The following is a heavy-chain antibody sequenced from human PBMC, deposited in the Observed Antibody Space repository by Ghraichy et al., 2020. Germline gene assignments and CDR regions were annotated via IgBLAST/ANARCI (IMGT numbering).Heavy chain of an antibody. J-gene: IGHJ4*02. V-gene: IGHV3-48*03. CDR2: ITSRGNT. CDR1: GFTFSSYE. Sequence: LTCVGSGFTFSSYEMNWVRQAPGKGLEWICYITSRGNTYYADSVKGRFTISRDNAKNSVYLQMNSLRVEDTAIYYCARPGDEGYWGQGTLVTVSS. CDR3: ARPGDEGY.